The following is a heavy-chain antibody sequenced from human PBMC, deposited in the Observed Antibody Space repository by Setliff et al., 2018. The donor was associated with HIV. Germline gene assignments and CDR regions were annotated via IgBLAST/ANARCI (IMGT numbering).Heavy chain of an antibody. J-gene: IGHJ5*02. CDR2: INHSGST. CDR3: ARQKAYYGFWSGSEGFPWFDP. V-gene: IGHV4-34*01. Sequence: PSETLSLTCAVYGGSFSGYYWSWIRQPPGKGLEWIGEINHSGSTNYNPSLKSRVTISVDTSKNQFSLKLSSVTAADTAVYYCARQKAYYGFWSGSEGFPWFDPWGQGTLVTVSS. CDR1: GGSFSGYY. D-gene: IGHD3-3*01.